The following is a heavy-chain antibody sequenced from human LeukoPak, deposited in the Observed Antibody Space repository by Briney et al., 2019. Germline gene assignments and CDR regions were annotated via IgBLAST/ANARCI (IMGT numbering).Heavy chain of an antibody. CDR1: GFTFSNAW. J-gene: IGHJ4*02. Sequence: PGGSLRLSCAASGFTFSNAWMSWVRQAPGKGLEWVGRIKSKTDGGTTDYAAPVKGRFTISRDDSKNTLYLQMNSLRAEDTAVYYCARGRGLISEDWGQGTLVTVSS. CDR2: IKSKTDGGTT. D-gene: IGHD2-15*01. CDR3: ARGRGLISED. V-gene: IGHV3-15*01.